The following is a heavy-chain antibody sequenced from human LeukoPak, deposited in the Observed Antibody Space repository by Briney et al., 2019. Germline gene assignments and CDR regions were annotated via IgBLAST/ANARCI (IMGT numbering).Heavy chain of an antibody. CDR3: AKEYGSGSYFTNWFDP. Sequence: PGGSLRLSCAASGFTFSSFAMTWVRQAPGKGLERVSAISGSGGSTYYADSVKGRFTISRDSSKNTLYLQMNSLRAEDTAVYYCAKEYGSGSYFTNWFDPWGQGTLVTVSS. CDR1: GFTFSSFA. D-gene: IGHD3-10*01. J-gene: IGHJ5*02. CDR2: ISGSGGST. V-gene: IGHV3-23*01.